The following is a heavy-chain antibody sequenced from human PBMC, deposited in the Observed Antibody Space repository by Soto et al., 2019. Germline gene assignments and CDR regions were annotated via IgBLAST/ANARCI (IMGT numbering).Heavy chain of an antibody. Sequence: EVHLVESGGGLVKPGGSLRLSCAASGFTFSLYSFNWVRQAPGKGLEWVSAISSTTAYIYYADSVKGRFTIYKDNTKNSRYLRMENLRAEDTAVYYCARGERVGDPMFDYWGQGVLVTVSS. D-gene: IGHD2-21*02. CDR2: ISSTTAYI. CDR1: GFTFSLYS. J-gene: IGHJ4*02. V-gene: IGHV3-21*01. CDR3: ARGERVGDPMFDY.